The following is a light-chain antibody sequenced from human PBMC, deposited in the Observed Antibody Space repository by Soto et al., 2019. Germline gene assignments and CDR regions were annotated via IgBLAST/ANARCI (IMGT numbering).Light chain of an antibody. V-gene: IGLV2-8*01. CDR2: EVT. J-gene: IGLJ2*01. CDR1: SSDVGGYNY. Sequence: QSALTQPPSASGSPGQSVTISCTGISSDVGGYNYVSWYQQYPGKAPKLMIYEVTKRPSGVPDRFSGSKSGNTASLTVSRLQAEDEADYYCSSYAGTNNALFGGGTKLTVL. CDR3: SSYAGTNNAL.